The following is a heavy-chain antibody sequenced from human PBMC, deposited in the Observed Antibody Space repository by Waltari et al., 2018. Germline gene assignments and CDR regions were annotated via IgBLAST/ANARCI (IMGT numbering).Heavy chain of an antibody. CDR3: ARRGRLSSYFFDY. D-gene: IGHD2-15*01. CDR2: IYPGGDT. J-gene: IGHJ4*02. V-gene: IGHV4-38-2*01. CDR1: GYSISGGDF. Sequence: QLHLQESGPGLLKPSETLSLTCAVSGYSISGGDFWGWIRQPPGEGLEWIGSIYPGGDTYFNPSLKSRVTISVDKSKNQYSLNLRSMTAADTAVYYCARRGRLSSYFFDYWGQGTLVTVSS.